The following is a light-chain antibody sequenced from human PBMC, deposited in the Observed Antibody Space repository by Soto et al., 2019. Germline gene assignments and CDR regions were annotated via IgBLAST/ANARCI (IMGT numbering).Light chain of an antibody. CDR2: GAS. CDR3: QNYHLALGT. J-gene: IGKJ5*01. Sequence: DIQMTQSPSSLSASVGDTVTITCRASQDIINHLAWYQQRPGKVPNLLIYGASTLHSGDPSRFRGSGSGTHFTLTISSLQPEDVATYYCQNYHLALGTFGQGTRLEIK. CDR1: QDIINH. V-gene: IGKV1-27*01.